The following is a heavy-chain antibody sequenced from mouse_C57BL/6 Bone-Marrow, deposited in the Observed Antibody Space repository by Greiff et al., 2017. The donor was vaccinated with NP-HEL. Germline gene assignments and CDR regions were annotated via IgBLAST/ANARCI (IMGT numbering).Heavy chain of an antibody. V-gene: IGHV1-69*01. D-gene: IGHD1-1*01. CDR2: IDPSDSYT. CDR1: GYTFTSYW. J-gene: IGHJ4*01. Sequence: QVQLQQPGAELVMPGASVKLSCKASGYTFTSYWMHWVKQRPGQGLEWIGEIDPSDSYTNYNQKFKGKSTLTVDKSSSTAYMQLSSLTSEDSAVYYCAREIYYGSSYNYAMGYWGQGTSVTVSS. CDR3: AREIYYGSSYNYAMGY.